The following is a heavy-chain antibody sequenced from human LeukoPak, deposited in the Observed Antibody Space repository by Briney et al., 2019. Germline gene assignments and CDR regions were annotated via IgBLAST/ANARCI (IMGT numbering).Heavy chain of an antibody. D-gene: IGHD2-2*01. V-gene: IGHV3-49*04. CDR3: TTWYCSSTTCLYWYFDL. Sequence: PGGSLRLSCAASGFTFSSYSMNWVRQAPGKGLEWVGFIRSKAYGGTTEYAASVKGRFTISRDDSKSIAYLQMNSLKTEDTAVYYCTTWYCSSTTCLYWYFDLWGRGTLVAVSS. CDR1: GFTFSSYS. J-gene: IGHJ2*01. CDR2: IRSKAYGGTT.